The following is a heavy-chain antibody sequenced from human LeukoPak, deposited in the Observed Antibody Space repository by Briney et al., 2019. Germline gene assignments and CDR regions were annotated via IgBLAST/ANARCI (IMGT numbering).Heavy chain of an antibody. J-gene: IGHJ6*02. D-gene: IGHD2-2*01. CDR2: ISYDGSNK. CDR1: GFTFSSYA. V-gene: IGHV3-30-3*01. CDR3: ARERYCSSTSCYAGSVYGMDV. Sequence: GRSLRLSCAASGFTFSSYAMYWVRQAPGKGLEWVAVISYDGSNKYYADSVKGRFTISRDNSKNTLYLQMNSLRAEDTAVYYCARERYCSSTSCYAGSVYGMDVWGQGTTATVSS.